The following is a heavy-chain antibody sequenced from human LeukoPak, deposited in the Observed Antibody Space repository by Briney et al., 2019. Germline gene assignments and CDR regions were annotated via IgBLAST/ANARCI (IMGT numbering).Heavy chain of an antibody. V-gene: IGHV3-23*01. J-gene: IGHJ4*02. CDR2: ISGSGGST. Sequence: PGGSLRLSCAASGFTFSSYAMSWVRQAPGKGLEWVSAISGSGGSTYYADSVKGRFTISRDNSKNTLYLQMNSLRAEDTAVYYCAKDSPQETYYDFWSGYYASFDYWGQGTLVTVSS. CDR3: AKDSPQETYYDFWSGYYASFDY. D-gene: IGHD3-3*01. CDR1: GFTFSSYA.